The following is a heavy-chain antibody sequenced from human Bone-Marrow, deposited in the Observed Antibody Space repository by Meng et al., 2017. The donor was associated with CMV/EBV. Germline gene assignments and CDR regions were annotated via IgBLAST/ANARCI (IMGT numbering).Heavy chain of an antibody. CDR3: ARDLHYYDSSGLVDY. D-gene: IGHD3-22*01. V-gene: IGHV3-30-3*01. CDR1: GLTFSSYA. J-gene: IGHJ4*02. Sequence: SGLTFSSYAMHWVRQAPGKGLEWVAVISYDGSNKYYADSVKGRFTISRDNSKNTLYLQMNSLRAEDTAVYYCARDLHYYDSSGLVDYWGQGTLVTVSS. CDR2: ISYDGSNK.